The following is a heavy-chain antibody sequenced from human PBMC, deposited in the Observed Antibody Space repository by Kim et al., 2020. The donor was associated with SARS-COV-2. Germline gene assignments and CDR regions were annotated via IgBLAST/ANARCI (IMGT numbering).Heavy chain of an antibody. V-gene: IGHV3-11*06. Sequence: KGRFTSTRDNANNSLYLQMNSLRAEDTAVYYCARRNYYDILTYYYYGMDVWGQGTTVTVSS. D-gene: IGHD3-9*01. J-gene: IGHJ6*02. CDR3: ARRNYYDILTYYYYGMDV.